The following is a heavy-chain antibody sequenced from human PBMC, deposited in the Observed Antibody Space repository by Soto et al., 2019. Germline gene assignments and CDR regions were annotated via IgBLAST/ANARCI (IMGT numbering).Heavy chain of an antibody. CDR1: GGSFSGYY. Sequence: LSLTCAVYGGSFSGYYWSWIRQPPGKGLEWIGEINHSGSTNYNPSLKSRVTISVDTSKNQFSLKLSSVTAADTAVYYCARGLLGRIFGVVMFYYYYGMDVWGQGTTVTVSS. V-gene: IGHV4-34*01. D-gene: IGHD3-3*01. CDR3: ARGLLGRIFGVVMFYYYYGMDV. J-gene: IGHJ6*02. CDR2: INHSGST.